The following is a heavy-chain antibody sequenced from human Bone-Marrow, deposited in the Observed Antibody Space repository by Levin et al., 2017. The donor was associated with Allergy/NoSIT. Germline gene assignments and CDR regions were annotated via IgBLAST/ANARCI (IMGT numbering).Heavy chain of an antibody. CDR2: INSGSTYI. Sequence: GGSLRLSCAASGFTFSDYMAWIRQAPGKGLAWIAYINSGSTYINYADPVKGRFTISRDNAKKSLYLQMNSLRPEDTAVYYCARGQYDILTDLYRTFDYWGQGTLVTVSS. D-gene: IGHD3-9*01. J-gene: IGHJ4*02. CDR1: GFTFSDY. CDR3: ARGQYDILTDLYRTFDY. V-gene: IGHV3-11*05.